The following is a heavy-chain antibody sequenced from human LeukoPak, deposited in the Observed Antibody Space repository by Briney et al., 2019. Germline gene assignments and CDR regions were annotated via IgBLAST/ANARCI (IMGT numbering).Heavy chain of an antibody. Sequence: ASVKVSCKASGYTFTGYYMHWVRQAPGQGLEWVGWINPNSGGPNYAQQFQGRVTMTRDTSISTAYMELSRVRSDDTAVYYCARVCSGYDFWSGYFDYWGQGTLVTVSS. D-gene: IGHD3-3*01. J-gene: IGHJ4*02. CDR3: ARVCSGYDFWSGYFDY. V-gene: IGHV1-2*02. CDR2: INPNSGGP. CDR1: GYTFTGYY.